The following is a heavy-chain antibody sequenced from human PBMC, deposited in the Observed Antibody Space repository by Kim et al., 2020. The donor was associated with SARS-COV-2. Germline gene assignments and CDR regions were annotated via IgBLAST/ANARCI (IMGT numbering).Heavy chain of an antibody. CDR1: GFTFGDYA. D-gene: IGHD1-1*01. J-gene: IGHJ3*02. CDR2: ISWNSGNI. CDR3: ARRPSLGAFDI. Sequence: GGSLRLSCAASGFTFGDYAMHWVRQAPGKGLEWVSGISWNSGNIVYADSVKGRFTISRDNAKYSLYLEMNSLRPEDTALYYCARRPSLGAFDIWGQGTKV. V-gene: IGHV3-9*01.